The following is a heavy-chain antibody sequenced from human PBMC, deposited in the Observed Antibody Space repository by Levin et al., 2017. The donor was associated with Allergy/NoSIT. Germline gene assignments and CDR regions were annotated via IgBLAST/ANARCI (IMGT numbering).Heavy chain of an antibody. J-gene: IGHJ3*01. Sequence: GESLKISCKASGYSFTNYYIHWMRQAPGQGLEWMAIINPTSGSTTYAQKFQGRVTMTRDTSTSTVYMELTSLRSEDTALYYCARGALQSPRAFDFWGQGTMVTVSS. V-gene: IGHV1-46*01. D-gene: IGHD4-11*01. CDR3: ARGALQSPRAFDF. CDR2: INPTSGST. CDR1: GYSFTNYY.